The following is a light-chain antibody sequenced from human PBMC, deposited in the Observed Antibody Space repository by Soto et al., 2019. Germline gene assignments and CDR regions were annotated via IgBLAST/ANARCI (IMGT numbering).Light chain of an antibody. CDR1: QSFNSIY. CDR2: GAS. Sequence: EIVLTQSPGTLSLSPGERATLSCRASQSFNSIYLAWYQQKPGQAPRLLIYGASSRATGIPDRFSGSGSGTDFTLTISRLEPEDFAVYYCHQYGSSITFGQGTRLEIK. V-gene: IGKV3-20*01. CDR3: HQYGSSIT. J-gene: IGKJ5*01.